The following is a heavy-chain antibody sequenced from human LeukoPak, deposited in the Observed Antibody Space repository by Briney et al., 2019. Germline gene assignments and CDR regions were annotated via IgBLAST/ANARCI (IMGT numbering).Heavy chain of an antibody. Sequence: SETLSLTCTVSGGSISSYYWSWIRQPPGKGLEWIGYIYYSGSTNYNPPLKSRVAISVDTSKNQFSLKLSSVTPADTAVYYCASALFGPIAAPDAFDIWGQGTMVTVSS. CDR3: ASALFGPIAAPDAFDI. J-gene: IGHJ3*02. V-gene: IGHV4-59*01. D-gene: IGHD3-10*02. CDR2: IYYSGST. CDR1: GGSISSYY.